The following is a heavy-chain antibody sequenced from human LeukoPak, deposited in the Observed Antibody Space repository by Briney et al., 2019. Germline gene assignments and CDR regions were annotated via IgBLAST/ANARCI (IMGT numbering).Heavy chain of an antibody. Sequence: SETLSLTCSVSGDSISSRSHYWGWIRQPPGKGLEWIGYIYTSGSTDYNPSLKSRVTISLDTSNNQFSLNLNSVTAADTAVYYCARSRGRKVTPFDYWGQGILVTVSS. CDR3: ARSRGRKVTPFDY. CDR1: GDSISSRSHY. CDR2: IYTSGST. J-gene: IGHJ4*02. V-gene: IGHV4-4*09. D-gene: IGHD3-10*01.